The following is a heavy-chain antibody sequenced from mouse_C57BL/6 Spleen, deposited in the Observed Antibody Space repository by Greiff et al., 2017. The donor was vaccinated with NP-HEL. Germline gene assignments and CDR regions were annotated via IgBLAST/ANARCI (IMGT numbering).Heavy chain of an antibody. V-gene: IGHV1-50*01. D-gene: IGHD1-1*01. CDR1: GYTFTSYW. CDR2: IDPSDSYT. Sequence: VQLQESGAELVKPGASVKLSCKASGYTFTSYWMQWVKQRPGQGLEWIGEIDPSDSYTNYNQKFKGKATLTVDTSSSTAYMQLSSLTSEDSAVYYCARNSPNYYGSSWYFDYWGQGTTLTVSS. J-gene: IGHJ2*01. CDR3: ARNSPNYYGSSWYFDY.